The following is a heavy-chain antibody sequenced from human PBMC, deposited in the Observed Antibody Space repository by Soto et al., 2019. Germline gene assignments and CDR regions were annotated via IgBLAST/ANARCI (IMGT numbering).Heavy chain of an antibody. J-gene: IGHJ6*02. CDR2: INHTGNT. CDR1: GGSFSNYY. Sequence: PSEKLSLTCAVYGGSFSNYYWSWIRQPPGKGLEWIGEINHTGNTNYNPSLKSRVTTSVDTSKKQFSLKLTSVTAADTAVYYCARVTRGDNFLTFSLLGMVALRQGIPVAVSS. V-gene: IGHV4-34*01. D-gene: IGHD7-27*01. CDR3: ARVTRGDNFLTFSLLGMVA.